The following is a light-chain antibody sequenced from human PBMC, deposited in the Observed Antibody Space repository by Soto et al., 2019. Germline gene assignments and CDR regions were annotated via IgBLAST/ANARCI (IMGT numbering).Light chain of an antibody. V-gene: IGLV1-51*01. CDR3: GSWDSSLSAYV. Sequence: QAVVTQPPSVSAAPGRKVTISCSGSSSNIGGNSVSWYQQLPGTAPKLLIYDDNKRPSGIPDRFSGSKSGTSATLGITGFQTGDEADYYCGSWDSSLSAYVFGTGTKLTVL. CDR2: DDN. CDR1: SSNIGGNS. J-gene: IGLJ1*01.